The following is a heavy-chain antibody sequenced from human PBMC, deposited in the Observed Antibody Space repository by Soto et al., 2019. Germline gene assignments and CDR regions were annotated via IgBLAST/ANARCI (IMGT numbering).Heavy chain of an antibody. D-gene: IGHD3-22*01. Sequence: EVQLLESGGGLAQPGGSLRLSCAASGFTFSSYAMSWVRQAPGKGLEWVSAISGSGGNTYYADSVKGRFTISRDNSKNTLYLQMNSLRAEDTAVYYCANYNYYDASGPSWGQGTLVTVSS. CDR1: GFTFSSYA. V-gene: IGHV3-23*01. CDR2: ISGSGGNT. J-gene: IGHJ5*02. CDR3: ANYNYYDASGPS.